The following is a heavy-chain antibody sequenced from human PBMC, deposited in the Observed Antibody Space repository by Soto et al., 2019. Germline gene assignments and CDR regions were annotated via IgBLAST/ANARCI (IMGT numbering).Heavy chain of an antibody. D-gene: IGHD4-17*01. CDR2: INAGNGNT. CDR3: AREEGMSDYGDWHGAFDI. CDR1: GYTFTSYA. V-gene: IGHV1-3*01. Sequence: ASVKVSCKASGYTFTSYAMHWVRQAPGQRLEWMGWINAGNGNTKYSQKFQGRVTITRDTSASTAYMELSSLRSEDTAVYYCAREEGMSDYGDWHGAFDIWGQGTMVTVSS. J-gene: IGHJ3*02.